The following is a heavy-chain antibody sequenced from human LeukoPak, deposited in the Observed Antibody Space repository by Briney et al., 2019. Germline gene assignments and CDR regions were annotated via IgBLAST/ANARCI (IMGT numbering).Heavy chain of an antibody. CDR2: INHSGST. V-gene: IGHV4-34*01. Sequence: KPPETLSLTCAVYGGSFSGYYWSWIRQPPGKGLEWIGEINHSGSTNYNPSLKSRVTISVDTSKNQFSLKLSSVTAADTAVYYCARGLVGATFHFDYWGQGTLVTVSS. CDR3: ARGLVGATFHFDY. D-gene: IGHD1-26*01. CDR1: GGSFSGYY. J-gene: IGHJ4*02.